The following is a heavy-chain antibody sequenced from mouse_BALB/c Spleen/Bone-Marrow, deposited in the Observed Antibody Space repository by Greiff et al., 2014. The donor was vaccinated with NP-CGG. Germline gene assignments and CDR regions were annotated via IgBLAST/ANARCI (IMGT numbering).Heavy chain of an antibody. CDR1: GYSITSYYS. CDR2: IHYSGIT. V-gene: IGHV3-1*02. CDR3: ARFAGTPYTMDY. J-gene: IGHJ4*01. Sequence: EVQLQQSGPDLVKPSQSLSLTCTVTGYSITSYYSWHWIRQFPGNKLEWMGYIHYSGITVYNPSLKSRISITRDTSNNQFFLQLNSVTTEDTATYYCARFAGTPYTMDYWGQRTSVTVSS. D-gene: IGHD4-1*01.